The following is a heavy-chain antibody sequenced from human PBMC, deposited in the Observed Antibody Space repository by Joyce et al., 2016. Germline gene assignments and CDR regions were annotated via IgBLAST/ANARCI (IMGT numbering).Heavy chain of an antibody. V-gene: IGHV4-34*01. J-gene: IGHJ4*02. CDR1: GGPFRGFF. CDR3: ARSQWLAPLMY. D-gene: IGHD6-19*01. CDR2: INNSGVT. Sequence: QVQLQQWGAGLLKPSETLSLTCAVSGGPFRGFFWTWVRQPPGKGLEWLGDINNSGVTNYNPSLKTRFTFSVDTSKNQFSLKLTSLSAADTAVYYCARSQWLAPLMYWGQGTPVTVSS.